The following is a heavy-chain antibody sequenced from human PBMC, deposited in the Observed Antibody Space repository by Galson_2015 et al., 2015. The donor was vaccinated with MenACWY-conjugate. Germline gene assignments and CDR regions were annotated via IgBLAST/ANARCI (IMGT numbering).Heavy chain of an antibody. D-gene: IGHD3-22*01. J-gene: IGHJ4*02. CDR1: GYTSTTDS. V-gene: IGHV1-46*01. Sequence: SVKVSCKASGYTSTTDSIHWVRQAPGQGLEWMGRINPSSGTTTYAQKFQGRVTMTRDTSYMELYSLRSEDTAVYYCAGRNSSGAQGDFDYWGQGTLVTVSS. CDR3: AGRNSSGAQGDFDY. CDR2: INPSSGTT.